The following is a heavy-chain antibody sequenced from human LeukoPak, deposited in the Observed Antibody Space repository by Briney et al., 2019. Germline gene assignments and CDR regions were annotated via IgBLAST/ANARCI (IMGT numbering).Heavy chain of an antibody. J-gene: IGHJ4*02. V-gene: IGHV3-21*01. D-gene: IGHD6-13*01. CDR1: GFTFSSYS. Sequence: PGGSLRLSCAASGFTFSSYSMNWVRQAPGKGLEWVSSISSTSSYIYYADLVKGRFTISRDNAKNSLYLQMNSLRAEDTAVYYCARVAYTSSWDAFDYWGQGTLVTVSS. CDR3: ARVAYTSSWDAFDY. CDR2: ISSTSSYI.